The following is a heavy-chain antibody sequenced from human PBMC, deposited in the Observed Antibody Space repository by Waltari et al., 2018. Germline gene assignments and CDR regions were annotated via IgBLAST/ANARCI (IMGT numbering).Heavy chain of an antibody. D-gene: IGHD3-16*01. CDR2: ISAHNGKT. CDR1: GYTFGIYT. V-gene: IGHV1-18*01. Sequence: QDHLVQSGTEVKKPGASVKVSCKASGYTFGIYTFTWVRQAPGQGLEWMGWISAHNGKTDYSQKFQGRVAMTTDTSTSTAYMERRSLTSDDTAVYYCARVSSIFGDAFDLWGQGTVVTVSS. CDR3: ARVSSIFGDAFDL. J-gene: IGHJ3*01.